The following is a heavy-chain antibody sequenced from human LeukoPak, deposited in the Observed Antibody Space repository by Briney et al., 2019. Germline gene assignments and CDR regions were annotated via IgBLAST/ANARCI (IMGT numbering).Heavy chain of an antibody. CDR1: GGTFSSYA. Sequence: GSSVKVSCKASGGTFSSYAISWVRQAPGQGLEWMGGIIPIFGTANYAQKFQGRVTITTDESTSTAYMELSSLRAEDTAVYYCAKDGSSPYYYYGMDVWGQGTTVTVSS. V-gene: IGHV1-69*05. CDR2: IIPIFGTA. CDR3: AKDGSSPYYYYGMDV. D-gene: IGHD1-26*01. J-gene: IGHJ6*02.